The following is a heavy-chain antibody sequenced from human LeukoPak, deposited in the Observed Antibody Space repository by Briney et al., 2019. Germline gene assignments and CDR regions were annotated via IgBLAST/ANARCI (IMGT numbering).Heavy chain of an antibody. Sequence: GGSLRLSCAASGFTFSSYEMNWVRQAPGKGLEWVSYISSSGSTIYYADSVKGRFTISRDNAKNSLYLQMNSLRAEDTAVYYCARDYPVPLRLGAFDIWGQGTMVTVSS. D-gene: IGHD6-19*01. CDR3: ARDYPVPLRLGAFDI. J-gene: IGHJ3*02. CDR1: GFTFSSYE. CDR2: ISSSGSTI. V-gene: IGHV3-48*03.